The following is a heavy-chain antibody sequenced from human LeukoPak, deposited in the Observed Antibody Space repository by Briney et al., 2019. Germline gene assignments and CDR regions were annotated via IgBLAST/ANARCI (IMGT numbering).Heavy chain of an antibody. D-gene: IGHD3-22*01. Sequence: ASVKVSCKASGYTFTSYGISWVRQAPGQGLEWMGWISAYNGNTNYAQKLQGRVTMTTDTSTSTAYMELRSLRSDDTAVYYCAREASPGYDSSGYYYPYWGQGTLVTVSS. J-gene: IGHJ4*02. V-gene: IGHV1-18*01. CDR1: GYTFTSYG. CDR2: ISAYNGNT. CDR3: AREASPGYDSSGYYYPY.